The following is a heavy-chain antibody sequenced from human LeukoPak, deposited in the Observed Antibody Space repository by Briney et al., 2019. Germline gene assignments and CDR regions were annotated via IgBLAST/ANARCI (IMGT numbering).Heavy chain of an antibody. CDR2: ICYSGST. J-gene: IGHJ4*02. D-gene: IGHD6-19*01. CDR1: GFSISSYY. V-gene: IGHV4-59*01. CDR3: ARFIAVAGTAIFDY. Sequence: PSETLFLTCTVSGFSISSYYWSWIRQPPGKGLEWIAYICYSGSTNYNPSLKSRVTISVDTSKNQFSLKLSSVTAADTAVYYCARFIAVAGTAIFDYWGQGTLVTVSS.